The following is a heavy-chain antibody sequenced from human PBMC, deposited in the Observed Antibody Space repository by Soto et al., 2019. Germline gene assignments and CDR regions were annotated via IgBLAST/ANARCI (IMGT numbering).Heavy chain of an antibody. CDR1: GYTFTRYA. CDR2: INARNGNT. D-gene: IGHD1-1*01. J-gene: IGHJ4*02. V-gene: IGHV1-3*01. Sequence: QVLLVQSGAEVTKPGASVKVSCKASGYTFTRYAMHWVRQAPGQGLEWMGWINARNGNTKYSQKFQDRVTITRDTSASIAYMELSSLRSEDTAIYYCARDETFAWNDDLDFWGQGTLVTVSS. CDR3: ARDETFAWNDDLDF.